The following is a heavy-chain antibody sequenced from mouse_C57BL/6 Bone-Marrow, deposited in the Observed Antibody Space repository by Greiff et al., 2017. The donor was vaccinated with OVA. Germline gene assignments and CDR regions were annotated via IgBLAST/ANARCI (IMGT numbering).Heavy chain of an antibody. CDR3: ARKDGYYEAY. Sequence: QVQLKESGAELMKPGASVKLSCKATGYTFTGYWIEWVKQRPGHGLEWIGEILPGSGSTNYNEKFKGKATFTADTSSNTAYMQLSRLTTEDSAIYYCARKDGYYEAYWGQGTLVTVSA. J-gene: IGHJ3*01. D-gene: IGHD2-3*01. V-gene: IGHV1-9*01. CDR1: GYTFTGYW. CDR2: ILPGSGST.